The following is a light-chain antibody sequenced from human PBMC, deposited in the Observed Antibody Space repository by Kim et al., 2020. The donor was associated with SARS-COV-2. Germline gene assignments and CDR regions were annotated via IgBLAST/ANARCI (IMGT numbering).Light chain of an antibody. CDR2: KAS. CDR3: QQYNSYSPIT. V-gene: IGKV1-5*03. J-gene: IGKJ3*01. Sequence: DIQMTQSPSTLSASVGDRVTITCRASQSISSWLAWYQQKPGKAPKLLIYKASNLESGVPSRFSGSGSGTEFTLTISSLQPDDFATYYCQQYNSYSPITFGPGTKVDIK. CDR1: QSISSW.